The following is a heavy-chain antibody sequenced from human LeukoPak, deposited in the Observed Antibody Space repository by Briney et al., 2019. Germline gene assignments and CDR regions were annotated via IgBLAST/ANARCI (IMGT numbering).Heavy chain of an antibody. V-gene: IGHV3-48*04. CDR1: GFTFSSYS. CDR3: TTDLGLTMIRGVIVY. D-gene: IGHD3-10*01. CDR2: ISSSSSTI. Sequence: GGSLRLSCAASGFTFSSYSMNWVRQAPGKGLEWVSYISSSSSTIYYADSVKGRFTISRDNAKNSLYLQMNSLKAEDTAVYYCTTDLGLTMIRGVIVYWGQGALVTVSS. J-gene: IGHJ4*02.